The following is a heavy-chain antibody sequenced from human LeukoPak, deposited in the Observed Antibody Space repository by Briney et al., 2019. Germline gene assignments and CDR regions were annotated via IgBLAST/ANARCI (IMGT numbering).Heavy chain of an antibody. Sequence: GGSLRLSCTASGFTFSNYGMSWVRQAPGKGLEWVSAISGSGGSTYYADPVKGRFTISRDKSKNTLYLQMNSLRAEDTAVYYCAKTDQWLVPYYFDSWGQGTLVTVSS. D-gene: IGHD6-19*01. CDR3: AKTDQWLVPYYFDS. J-gene: IGHJ4*02. CDR2: ISGSGGST. CDR1: GFTFSNYG. V-gene: IGHV3-23*01.